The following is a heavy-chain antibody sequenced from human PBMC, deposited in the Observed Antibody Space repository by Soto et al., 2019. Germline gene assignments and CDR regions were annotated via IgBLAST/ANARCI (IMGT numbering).Heavy chain of an antibody. CDR1: GGTLRNYA. Sequence: GASGKVSCKASGGTLRNYAISWVREVPGQGLEWMGGIIPIFGAANYAQKLQGRVTMTTDTSTSTAYMELRSLRSDDTAVYYCASGEDGDYWAQGTLVNVSS. J-gene: IGHJ4*02. D-gene: IGHD3-10*01. CDR2: IIPIFGAA. CDR3: ASGEDGDY. V-gene: IGHV1-69*05.